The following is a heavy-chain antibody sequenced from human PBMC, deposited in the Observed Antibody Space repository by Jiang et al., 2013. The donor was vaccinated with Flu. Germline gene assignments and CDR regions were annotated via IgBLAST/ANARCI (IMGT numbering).Heavy chain of an antibody. Sequence: GAEVKKPGASVKVSCKASGYTFTSYAMHWVRQAPGQRLEWMGWINAGNGNTKYSQKFQGRVTITRDTSASTAYMELSSLRSEDTAVYYCARDHDFWSGYYSFGRNYYGMDVWGKGTTVTVSS. CDR3: ARDHDFWSGYYSFGRNYYGMDV. CDR2: INAGNGNT. V-gene: IGHV1-3*01. CDR1: GYTFTSYA. D-gene: IGHD3-3*01. J-gene: IGHJ6*04.